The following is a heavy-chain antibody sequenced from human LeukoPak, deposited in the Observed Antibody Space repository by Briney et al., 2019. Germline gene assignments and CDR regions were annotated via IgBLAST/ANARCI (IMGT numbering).Heavy chain of an antibody. Sequence: ASVKVSCKVSGYTLTELSMHWVRQAPGKGLEWMGGFDPEDGETIYAQKFQGRVTMTEDTSTDTAYMELSSLRSEDTAVYYCARDWGYCSGGSCYYFDYWGQGTLVTVSS. CDR3: ARDWGYCSGGSCYYFDY. D-gene: IGHD2-15*01. CDR1: GYTLTELS. J-gene: IGHJ4*02. V-gene: IGHV1-24*01. CDR2: FDPEDGET.